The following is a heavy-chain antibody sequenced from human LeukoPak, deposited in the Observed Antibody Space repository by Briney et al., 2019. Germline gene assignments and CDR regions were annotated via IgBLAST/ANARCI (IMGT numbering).Heavy chain of an antibody. Sequence: SETLSLTCAVYGGSFSGYYWSWIRQPPGKGLEWIGEISHSGSTNYNPSLKSRVTISVDTSKNQFSLKLSSVTAADTAVCYCARGPQYDFWSGYDWFDPWGQGTLVTVSS. CDR3: ARGPQYDFWSGYDWFDP. CDR2: ISHSGST. J-gene: IGHJ5*02. CDR1: GGSFSGYY. D-gene: IGHD3-3*01. V-gene: IGHV4-34*01.